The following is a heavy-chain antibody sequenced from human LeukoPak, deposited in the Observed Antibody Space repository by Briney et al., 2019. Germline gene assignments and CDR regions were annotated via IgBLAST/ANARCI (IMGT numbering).Heavy chain of an antibody. D-gene: IGHD2-21*01. CDR1: GFTFSNYA. V-gene: IGHV3-33*01. CDR3: ARGAGTGWCDFDY. CDR2: IWYDGSNK. J-gene: IGHJ4*02. Sequence: GGSPRLSCTASGFTFSNYAMHWVRQAPGKGLEWVAVIWYDGSNKYYADSVKGRFTISRDNSKNTVFLLMNSLRAEDTAVYYCARGAGTGWCDFDYWGQGTLVTVSS.